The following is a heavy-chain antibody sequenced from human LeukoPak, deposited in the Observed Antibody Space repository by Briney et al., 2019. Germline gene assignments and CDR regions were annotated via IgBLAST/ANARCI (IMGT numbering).Heavy chain of an antibody. CDR3: ATDKGGDTAMVDY. V-gene: IGHV3-30*04. Sequence: AGGSLRLSCAASGFTFSSYAMHWVRQAPGKGLEWVAVISYDGSNKYYADSVKGRFTISRDNSKNTLYLQMNSLRAEDTAVYYCATDKGGDTAMVDYWGQGTLVTVSS. CDR2: ISYDGSNK. J-gene: IGHJ4*02. CDR1: GFTFSSYA. D-gene: IGHD5-18*01.